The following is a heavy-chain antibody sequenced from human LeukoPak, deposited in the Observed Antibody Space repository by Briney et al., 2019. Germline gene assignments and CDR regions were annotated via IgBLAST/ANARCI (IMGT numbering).Heavy chain of an antibody. Sequence: ASVKVSCKASGYTFTGYYMHWVRQAPGHGLEWMGWINPNSGGTNYAQKFQGRVTMTRDTSISTAYMELSRLRSDDTAVYYCARDFTPGYSSGLFQHWGQGTLVTVSS. CDR2: INPNSGGT. CDR3: ARDFTPGYSSGLFQH. D-gene: IGHD6-19*01. J-gene: IGHJ1*01. V-gene: IGHV1-2*02. CDR1: GYTFTGYY.